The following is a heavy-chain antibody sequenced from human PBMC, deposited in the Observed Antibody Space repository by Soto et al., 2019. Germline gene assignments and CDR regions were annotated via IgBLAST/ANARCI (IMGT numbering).Heavy chain of an antibody. J-gene: IGHJ4*02. D-gene: IGHD6-19*01. Sequence: SETLSLTCAVYGGSFSGYYWSWIRQPPGKGLEWIGEINHSGSTNYNPSLKSRVTISVDTSKNQLSLKLSSVTAADTAVYYCARGPGYSSGWYPPPPYDYWGQGTLVTVSS. CDR2: INHSGST. CDR3: ARGPGYSSGWYPPPPYDY. V-gene: IGHV4-34*01. CDR1: GGSFSGYY.